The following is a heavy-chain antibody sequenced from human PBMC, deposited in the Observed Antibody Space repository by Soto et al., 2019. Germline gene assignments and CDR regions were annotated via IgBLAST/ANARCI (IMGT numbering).Heavy chain of an antibody. J-gene: IGHJ4*02. V-gene: IGHV3-15*01. CDR1: GFTFSNAW. Sequence: GGSLRLSCAASGFTFSNAWMSWVRQAPGKGLEWVGRIKSKNDGGTTDYAAHVKGRFTISRDDSKNTLYLEMNSLKTEATAVYYCSTDLAVNRGSSVGFDYWGQGTLVTVSS. CDR3: STDLAVNRGSSVGFDY. D-gene: IGHD1-26*01. CDR2: IKSKNDGGTT.